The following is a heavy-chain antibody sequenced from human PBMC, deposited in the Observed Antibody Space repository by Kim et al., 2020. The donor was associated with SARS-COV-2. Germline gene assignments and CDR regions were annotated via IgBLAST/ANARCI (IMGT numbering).Heavy chain of an antibody. Sequence: SETLSLTCTVSGGSISSYYWSWIRQPPGKGLEWIGYIYYSGSINYNPSLKSRVTISVDTSKNQFFLKLSSVTAADTAVYYCARSLGYSYGGNWFDPWGQGTLVTVSS. CDR3: ARSLGYSYGGNWFDP. V-gene: IGHV4-59*13. J-gene: IGHJ5*02. D-gene: IGHD5-18*01. CDR1: GGSISSYY. CDR2: IYYSGSI.